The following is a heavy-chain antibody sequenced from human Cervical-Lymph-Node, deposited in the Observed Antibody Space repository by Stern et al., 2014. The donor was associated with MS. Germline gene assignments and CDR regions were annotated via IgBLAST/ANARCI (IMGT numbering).Heavy chain of an antibody. J-gene: IGHJ6*02. CDR1: GFNFNDYY. V-gene: IGHV3-11*01. D-gene: IGHD1-1*01. Sequence: VQLVESGGGLVKPGGSLRLSCGASGFNFNDYYMGWIRQAPGQGLEWVSYISTLGTTKYYADSVRGRFTISRDNARNSLYLRMNGLRVEDTAVYYCARAGTTGLYHYYGMDVWGQGTTVTVSS. CDR2: ISTLGTTK. CDR3: ARAGTTGLYHYYGMDV.